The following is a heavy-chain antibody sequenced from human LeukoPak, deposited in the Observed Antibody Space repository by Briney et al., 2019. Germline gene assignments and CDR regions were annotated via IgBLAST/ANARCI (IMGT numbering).Heavy chain of an antibody. D-gene: IGHD3-10*01. CDR3: AREGVWRGQYYYYYMDV. CDR1: GYTFNKYA. CDR2: VNGGDGGT. Sequence: ASVKVSCKASGYTFNKYAIHWVRQAPGQSLEWLGWVNGGDGGTKYSQEFQGRVTFTRDTSALTAYMELSSLRSDDTAVYYCAREGVWRGQYYYYYMDVWGKGTTVTVSS. V-gene: IGHV1-3*01. J-gene: IGHJ6*03.